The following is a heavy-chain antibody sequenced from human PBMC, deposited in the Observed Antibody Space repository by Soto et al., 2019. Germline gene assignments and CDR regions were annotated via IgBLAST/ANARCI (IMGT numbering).Heavy chain of an antibody. CDR2: MNPNSAKT. V-gene: IGHV1-8*01. Sequence: QVQLVQSGAEVKKPGASVKVSCKASGYTFTNYDINWVRQATRQGLEWMGWMNPNSAKTGYVQKFQGRVTMTSNTSISTAYMELSSLPFEDTAVYYCARGLGWLDPWGQGTLVTVSS. J-gene: IGHJ5*02. CDR3: ARGLGWLDP. CDR1: GYTFTNYD.